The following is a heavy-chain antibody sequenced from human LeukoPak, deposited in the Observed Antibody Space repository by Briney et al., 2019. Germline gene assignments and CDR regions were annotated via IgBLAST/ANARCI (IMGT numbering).Heavy chain of an antibody. CDR2: ISYDGSNK. CDR3: ARGYGYSYGPFDY. D-gene: IGHD5-18*01. Sequence: AGGPLRLSCAASGFTFSSYAMHWVRQAPGKGLEWVAVISYDGSNKYYADSVKGRFTISRDNSKNTLYLQMNSLRAEDTAVYYCARGYGYSYGPFDYWGQGTLVTVSS. V-gene: IGHV3-30*04. J-gene: IGHJ4*02. CDR1: GFTFSSYA.